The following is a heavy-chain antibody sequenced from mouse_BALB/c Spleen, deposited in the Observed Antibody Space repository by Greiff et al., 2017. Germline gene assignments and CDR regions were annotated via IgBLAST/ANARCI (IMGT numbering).Heavy chain of an antibody. CDR2: IWAGGST. CDR1: GFSLTSYG. V-gene: IGHV2-9*02. CDR3: ARDLDGNYGRDY. J-gene: IGHJ2*01. Sequence: VMLVESGPGLVAPSQSLSITCTVSGFSLTSYGVHWVRQPPGKGLEWLGVIWAGGSTNYNSALMSRLSISKDNYKRQVFLKMNSLQTADTAMDYCARDLDGNYGRDYWGQGTTLTVSS. D-gene: IGHD2-1*01.